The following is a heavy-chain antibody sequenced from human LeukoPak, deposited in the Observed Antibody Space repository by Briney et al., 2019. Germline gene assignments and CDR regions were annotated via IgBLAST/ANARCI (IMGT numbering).Heavy chain of an antibody. CDR1: GGSISSSSYY. CDR3: ARAYISTWYGYFDY. J-gene: IGHJ4*02. Sequence: SETLSLTCIVSGGSISSSSYYWGWIRQPPGKGLEWIGSIYYSGSTYYNPSLKSRVTISVDTSKNQFSLKLSSVTAADTAVYYCARAYISTWYGYFDYWGQGSLVTVSS. D-gene: IGHD3-3*02. CDR2: IYYSGST. V-gene: IGHV4-39*01.